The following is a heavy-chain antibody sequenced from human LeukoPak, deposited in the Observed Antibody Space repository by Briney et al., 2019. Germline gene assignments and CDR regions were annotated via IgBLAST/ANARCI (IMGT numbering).Heavy chain of an antibody. Sequence: GGSLRLSCAASGFTFSNAWMNWVRQAPGKGLVWVSRINSDGSSTSYADSVKGRFTISRDNAKNTLYLQMNSLRAEDTAVYYCASQYSSSWYYWYFDLWGRGTLVTVSS. CDR3: ASQYSSSWYYWYFDL. CDR2: INSDGSST. CDR1: GFTFSNAW. V-gene: IGHV3-74*01. D-gene: IGHD6-13*01. J-gene: IGHJ2*01.